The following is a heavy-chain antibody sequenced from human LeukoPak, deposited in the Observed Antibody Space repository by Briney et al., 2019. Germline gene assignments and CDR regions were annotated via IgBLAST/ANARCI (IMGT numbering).Heavy chain of an antibody. CDR2: IRYDGSNK. CDR3: AKEKEVATFLPTYYFDY. D-gene: IGHD4-23*01. Sequence: QPGGSLRLSCAASGFTFSSYGMHWVRQAPGKGLEWVAFIRYDGSNKYYADSVKGRFTISRDNSKNTLYLQMNSLRAEDTAVYYCAKEKEVATFLPTYYFDYWGQGTLVTVSS. CDR1: GFTFSSYG. J-gene: IGHJ4*02. V-gene: IGHV3-30*02.